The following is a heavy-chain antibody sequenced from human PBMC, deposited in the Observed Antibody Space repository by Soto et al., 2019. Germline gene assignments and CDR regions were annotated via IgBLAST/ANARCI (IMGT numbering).Heavy chain of an antibody. CDR1: GGSISGYY. Sequence: SETLSLTCTVSGGSISGYYWSWIRQPPGKGLEWIGYIYNTGSTVYNPSFKSRVNISVNTYKNQLSLKLNSVTAADTSVYYCARDLWGYCGTDCYPLDVWGQGTTVTVS. CDR3: ARDLWGYCGTDCYPLDV. J-gene: IGHJ6*02. D-gene: IGHD2-21*02. CDR2: IYNTGST. V-gene: IGHV4-59*01.